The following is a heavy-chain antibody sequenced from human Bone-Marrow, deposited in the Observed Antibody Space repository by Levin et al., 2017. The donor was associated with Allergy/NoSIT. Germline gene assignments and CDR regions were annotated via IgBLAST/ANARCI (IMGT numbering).Heavy chain of an antibody. V-gene: IGHV3-53*01. J-gene: IGHJ6*02. CDR1: GVSVSSNY. Sequence: GESLKISCAVSGVSVSSNYMSWVRQAPGKGLEWVSVVYSGGGTFYADSVKGRFSISRDSSKNTVYLQMNSLRADDSAVYYCAKNLGPAAIPYYYGMDVWGQGTTVIVSS. D-gene: IGHD2-2*01. CDR2: VYSGGGT. CDR3: AKNLGPAAIPYYYGMDV.